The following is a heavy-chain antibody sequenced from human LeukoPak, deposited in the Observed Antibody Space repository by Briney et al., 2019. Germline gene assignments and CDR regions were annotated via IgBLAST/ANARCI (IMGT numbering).Heavy chain of an antibody. CDR2: IYSNEAT. CDR1: GGSISGYY. V-gene: IGHV4-4*08. Sequence: SETLSLTCILSGGSISGYYGSWIRQPPGKGLEWIGYIYSNEATEYKPSLKSRVTISADTSKNQFSLKLTSVTAADTAIYYCARRNDFHIWGQGTMVTASS. J-gene: IGHJ3*02. CDR3: ARRNDFHI.